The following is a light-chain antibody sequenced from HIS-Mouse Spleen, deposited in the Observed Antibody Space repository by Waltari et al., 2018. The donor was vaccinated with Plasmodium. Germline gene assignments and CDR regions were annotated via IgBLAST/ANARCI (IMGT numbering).Light chain of an antibody. CDR3: YSTDSSGNHRV. CDR1: ALPKKY. Sequence: SYELTQPPSVSVSPGQTARITCSGDALPKKYAYWYQQKSGQAPGLVIYEDSKPPPGIPERFSGSSSGTMATLTISGAQVEDEADYYCYSTDSSGNHRVFGGGTKLTVL. J-gene: IGLJ3*02. V-gene: IGLV3-10*01. CDR2: EDS.